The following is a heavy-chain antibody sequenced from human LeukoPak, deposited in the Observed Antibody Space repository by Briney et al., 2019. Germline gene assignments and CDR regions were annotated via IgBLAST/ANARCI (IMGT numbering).Heavy chain of an antibody. J-gene: IGHJ6*03. CDR3: ARAGGSGWYFYYYYMDV. CDR2: INPNSGGT. V-gene: IGHV1-2*02. D-gene: IGHD6-19*01. CDR1: GHTFTGYY. Sequence: ASVKVSCKASGHTFTGYYMHWVRQAPGQGLEWVGWINPNSGGTNYAQKFQGRVTMTRDTSISTAYMELSRLRSDDTAVYYCARAGGSGWYFYYYYMDVWGKGTTVTVSS.